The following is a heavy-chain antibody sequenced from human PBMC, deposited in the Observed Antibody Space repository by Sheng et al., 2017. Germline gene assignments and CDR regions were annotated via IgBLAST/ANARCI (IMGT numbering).Heavy chain of an antibody. Sequence: QVQLQQWGAGLLKPSETLSLTCAVYGGSFSGYYWSWIRQPPGKGLEWIGEINHSGSTNYNTSLKSRVTISVDTSKNQFSLKLSSVTAADTAVYYCARGTPRRVYYGSGSLGYFDYWGQGTLVTVSS. CDR3: ARGTPRRVYYGSGSLGYFDY. J-gene: IGHJ4*02. V-gene: IGHV4-34*01. CDR2: INHSGST. D-gene: IGHD3-10*01. CDR1: GGSFSGYY.